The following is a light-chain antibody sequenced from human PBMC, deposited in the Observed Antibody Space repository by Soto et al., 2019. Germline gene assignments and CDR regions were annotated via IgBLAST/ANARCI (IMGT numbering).Light chain of an antibody. CDR3: QQYNNYLWT. CDR1: QSISSW. V-gene: IGKV1-5*03. CDR2: KAS. J-gene: IGKJ1*01. Sequence: DIQMTQSPSTLSASVGDRVTITCRASQSISSWLAWYQQKPGKAPKLLIYKASSLKSGVPSRFSGSGSGTEFTLTISSLQPDDFATYYCQQYNNYLWTFGQGTKVEI.